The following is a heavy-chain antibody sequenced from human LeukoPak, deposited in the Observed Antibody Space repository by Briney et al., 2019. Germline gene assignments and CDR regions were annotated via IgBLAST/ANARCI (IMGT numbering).Heavy chain of an antibody. CDR2: ISGSGGST. Sequence: PGGSLILSCAASGFTFSSYGMSWVRQAPGKGLEWVSAISGSGGSTYYADSVKGRFTISRDNSKNTLYLQMNSLRAEDTAVYYCAKDRSWDSSSWYYFDYWGQGTLVTVSS. CDR3: AKDRSWDSSSWYYFDY. CDR1: GFTFSSYG. J-gene: IGHJ4*02. D-gene: IGHD6-13*01. V-gene: IGHV3-23*01.